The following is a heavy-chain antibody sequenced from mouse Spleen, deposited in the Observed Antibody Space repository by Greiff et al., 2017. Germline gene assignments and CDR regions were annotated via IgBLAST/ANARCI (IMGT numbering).Heavy chain of an antibody. CDR2: INPGSGGT. V-gene: IGHV1-54*01. CDR1: GYAFTNYL. D-gene: IGHD1-1*01. CDR3: AREDNYGGY. J-gene: IGHJ2*01. Sequence: VQLQQSGAELVRPGTSVKVSCKASGYAFTNYLIEWVKQRPGQGLEWIGVINPGSGGTNYNEKFKGKATLTADKSSSTAYMQLSSLTSEDSAVYFCAREDNYGGYWGQGTTLTVSS.